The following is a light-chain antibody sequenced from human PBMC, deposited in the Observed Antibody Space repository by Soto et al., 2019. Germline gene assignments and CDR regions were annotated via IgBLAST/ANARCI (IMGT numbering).Light chain of an antibody. CDR3: QQSFSAPAT. CDR1: QNITTY. J-gene: IGKJ1*01. CDR2: AAS. V-gene: IGKV1-39*01. Sequence: DIQMTQSPSPLSASVGDSVTITCRASQNITTYLNWYQQKPGEAPSLLIYAASNLRSGVPSRFTDSGSGTDFTLTISSLQPEDFAAYYCQQSFSAPATFGQGTAVDVK.